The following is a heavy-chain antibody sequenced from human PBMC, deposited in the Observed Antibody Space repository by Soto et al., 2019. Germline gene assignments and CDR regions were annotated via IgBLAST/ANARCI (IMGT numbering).Heavy chain of an antibody. V-gene: IGHV3-23*01. J-gene: IGHJ4*02. CDR1: GFTFSDHA. D-gene: IGHD2-15*01. CDR2: ISGGGSGA. Sequence: EVQLLESGGGLVQPGGSLRLSCTASGFTFSDHAMTWVRQAPGKGLEWLSGISGGGSGAYYADSVKGRFTVSRANSNNTLFLQMDSLRVEDTAVYYCAIDLWWYTHWGPGNLVTVSS. CDR3: AIDLWWYTH.